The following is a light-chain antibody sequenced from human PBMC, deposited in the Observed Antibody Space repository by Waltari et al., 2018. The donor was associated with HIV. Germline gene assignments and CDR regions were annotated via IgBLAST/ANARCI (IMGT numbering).Light chain of an antibody. CDR1: SSDVGSYNL. CDR3: CSYAGSGVV. V-gene: IGLV2-23*02. J-gene: IGLJ2*01. CDR2: EVS. Sequence: QSALTQPASVSGSPGQSITISCTGTSSDVGSYNLVSWYQQHPGKAPKLMISEVSKRPSVVSNRFSGSKSGNTASLTISGLQAEDEADYYCCSYAGSGVVFGGGTKLTVL.